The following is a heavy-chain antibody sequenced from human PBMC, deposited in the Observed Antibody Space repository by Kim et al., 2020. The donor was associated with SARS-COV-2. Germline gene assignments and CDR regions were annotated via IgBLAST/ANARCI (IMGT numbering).Heavy chain of an antibody. Sequence: DYAVSVKSRITINPDTSKNQFSLQLNSVTPEDTAVYYCVREVSRGALDAGWGQGTLVTVSS. D-gene: IGHD3-9*01. CDR3: VREVSRGALDAG. V-gene: IGHV6-1*01. J-gene: IGHJ4*02.